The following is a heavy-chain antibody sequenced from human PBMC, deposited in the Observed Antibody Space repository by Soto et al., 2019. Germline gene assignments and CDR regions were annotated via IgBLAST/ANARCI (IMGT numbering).Heavy chain of an antibody. Sequence: SEPRSLTCTVSGGSFTSNNWWAWVRQPPGQGLEWIGEIYRTGSTNYNPSLKSRVTISLDKSANQFSLTVTSLTAAHTAVYYCPSRERGTSVEYWGQGNVVTV. V-gene: IGHV4-4*02. J-gene: IGHJ4*02. CDR1: GGSFTSNNW. CDR3: PSRERGTSVEY. D-gene: IGHD1-26*01. CDR2: IYRTGST.